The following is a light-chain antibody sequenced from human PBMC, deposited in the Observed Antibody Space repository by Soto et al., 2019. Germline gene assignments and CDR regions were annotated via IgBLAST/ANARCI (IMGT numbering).Light chain of an antibody. CDR1: KSDIGVYDF. J-gene: IGLJ6*01. CDR3: KSYAGSNTYV. Sequence: QSALTQPPSASGSPGQSVTISCTGTKSDIGVYDFVSWYQHHPGKAPRLIIYEVVQRPSGVPDRFSGSKSGNTASLTVSGIQDEDEDDYFCKSYAGSNTYVFGSGNKLPVL. CDR2: EVV. V-gene: IGLV2-8*01.